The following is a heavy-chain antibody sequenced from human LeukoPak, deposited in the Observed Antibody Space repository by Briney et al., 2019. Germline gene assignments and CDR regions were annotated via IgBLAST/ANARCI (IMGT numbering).Heavy chain of an antibody. CDR2: IYSGGST. J-gene: IGHJ2*01. Sequence: GGSLRLSCAASGFTVSSNYMSWVRQAPGKGLEWVPVIYSGGSTYYADSVKGRFTISRDNSKNTLYLQMNSLRAEDTAVYYCARDGGYGSYVSPSNWYFDLWGRGALVTVSS. V-gene: IGHV3-53*01. CDR1: GFTVSSNY. CDR3: ARDGGYGSYVSPSNWYFDL. D-gene: IGHD1-26*01.